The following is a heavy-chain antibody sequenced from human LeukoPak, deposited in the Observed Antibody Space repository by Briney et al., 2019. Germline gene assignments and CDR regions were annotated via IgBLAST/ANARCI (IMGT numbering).Heavy chain of an antibody. D-gene: IGHD6-13*01. CDR2: IYSRGGT. J-gene: IGHJ4*02. CDR1: GFSVSNNY. Sequence: GGSLRLSCAVSGFSVSNNYMNWVRQAPGKGLEWVSLIYSRGGTSYADSVKGRFTVSRDSSKNTLFLQMNSLRVEDTAVYYCARDPPGIAASGTYYWGQGTLVTVSS. CDR3: ARDPPGIAASGTYY. V-gene: IGHV3-53*01.